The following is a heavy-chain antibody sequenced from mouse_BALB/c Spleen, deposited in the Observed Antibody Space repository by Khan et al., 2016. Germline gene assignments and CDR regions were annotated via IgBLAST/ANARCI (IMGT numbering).Heavy chain of an antibody. V-gene: IGHV4-1*02. J-gene: IGHJ3*01. CDR3: AGAEYYEYLAY. D-gene: IGHD2-4*01. CDR2: INPDSSTI. CDR1: GFDFSRYW. Sequence: EVQLVESGGGLVQPGGSLKLSCAASGFDFSRYWMSWVRQAPGKGLEWIGEINPDSSTINYTPSLKDKFIISRDNAKNTLYLQMSKVRTEDTALYYCAGAEYYEYLAYWGQGTLVTVSA.